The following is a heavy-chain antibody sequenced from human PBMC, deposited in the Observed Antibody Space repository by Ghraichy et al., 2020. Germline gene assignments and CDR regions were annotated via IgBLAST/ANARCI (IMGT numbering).Heavy chain of an antibody. V-gene: IGHV4-59*11. CDR1: GGSISGHY. D-gene: IGHD6-13*01. CDR3: ARGSWAAIGVVPFDA. CDR2: IYYSGTT. J-gene: IGHJ5*02. Sequence: SETLSLSCTVSGGSISGHYWGWIRQPPGKGLEWIGYIYYSGTTSYNPSLNSRVTMSVDTSKNQLSLKVTSMTTADTAVYYCARGSWAAIGVVPFDAWGQGTLVTVSS.